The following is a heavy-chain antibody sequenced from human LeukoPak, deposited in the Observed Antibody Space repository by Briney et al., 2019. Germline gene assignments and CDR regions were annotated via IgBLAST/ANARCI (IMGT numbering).Heavy chain of an antibody. D-gene: IGHD5-24*01. Sequence: SETLSLTCAVYGGSFSGYYWTWIRQPPGEGLEWIGENNHRESTNYNPSLKSRVTISVDTSKNQFSLKLSSVTAADTAVYYCARRVRRWLQLQTQYYYYMDVWGKGTTVTVS. CDR3: ARRVRRWLQLQTQYYYYMDV. V-gene: IGHV4-34*01. CDR1: GGSFSGYY. CDR2: NNHREST. J-gene: IGHJ6*03.